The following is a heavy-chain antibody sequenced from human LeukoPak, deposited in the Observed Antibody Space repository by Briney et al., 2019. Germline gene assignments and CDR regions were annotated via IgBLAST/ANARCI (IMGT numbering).Heavy chain of an antibody. V-gene: IGHV4-59*12. CDR3: ARGPTTVTRAFDY. CDR2: IYYSGST. Sequence: SETLSLTCTVSGGSISSYYWSWVRQPPGKGLEWIGYIYYSGSTNYNPSLKSRVTISVDTSKNQFSLKLSSVTAADTAVYYCARGPTTVTRAFDYWGQGTLVTVSS. D-gene: IGHD4-17*01. CDR1: GGSISSYY. J-gene: IGHJ4*02.